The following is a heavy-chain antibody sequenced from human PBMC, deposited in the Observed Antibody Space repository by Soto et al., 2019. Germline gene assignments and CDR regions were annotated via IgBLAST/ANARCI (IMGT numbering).Heavy chain of an antibody. D-gene: IGHD2-21*02. V-gene: IGHV4-59*01. Sequence: SATLSVTCAVSGCSISGYYWSWIRQPPGKGLEWIGYMYNTGSTVYNPSFKSRVTISVDTSKNQFSLKLNSVTAADTAVYYCARDLWGYCGTDCYPLDVWGQGTTVTVS. CDR1: GCSISGYY. CDR3: ARDLWGYCGTDCYPLDV. J-gene: IGHJ6*02. CDR2: MYNTGST.